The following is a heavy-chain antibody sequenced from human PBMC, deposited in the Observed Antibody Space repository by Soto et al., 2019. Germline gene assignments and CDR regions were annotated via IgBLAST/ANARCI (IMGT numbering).Heavy chain of an antibody. CDR3: AKGLWHYYIDV. CDR2: ISYDGSNK. CDR1: GFTFSSYG. Sequence: QVQLVESGGGVVQPGRSLRLSCAASGFTFSSYGMHWVRQAPGKGLEWVAVISYDGSNKYYADSVKGRFTISRDNSKNTLYLQMNSLRAEDTAVYYCAKGLWHYYIDVWGKGTTVTVSS. J-gene: IGHJ6*03. V-gene: IGHV3-30*18. D-gene: IGHD3-16*01.